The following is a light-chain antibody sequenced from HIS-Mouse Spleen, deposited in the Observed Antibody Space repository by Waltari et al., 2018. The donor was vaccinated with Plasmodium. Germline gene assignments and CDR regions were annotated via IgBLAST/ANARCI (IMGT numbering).Light chain of an antibody. CDR1: QSVSSN. J-gene: IGKJ3*01. V-gene: IGKV3-15*01. CDR3: QQYNNWSFT. Sequence: EIVMTQSPATMSVSPGERATLSVRASQSVSSNLAWYQQKPGQAPRLLSYGASTRATGIPARFSGSGSGTEFTLTISSLQSEDFAVYYCQQYNNWSFTFGPGTKVDIK. CDR2: GAS.